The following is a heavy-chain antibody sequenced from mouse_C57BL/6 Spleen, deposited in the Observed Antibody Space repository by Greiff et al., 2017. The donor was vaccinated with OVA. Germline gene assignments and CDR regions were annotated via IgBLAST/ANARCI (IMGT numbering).Heavy chain of an antibody. D-gene: IGHD1-1*01. CDR2: IHPNSGST. CDR3: ARERVITAVGFAY. J-gene: IGHJ3*01. Sequence: VQLQQPGAELVKPGASVKLSCTASGYTFTSYWMHWVKQRPGQGLEWIGMIHPNSGSTNYNEKFKSKATLTVDKSSSTAYMQLSSLTSEDSAVDYCARERVITAVGFAYWGQGTLVTVSA. CDR1: GYTFTSYW. V-gene: IGHV1-64*01.